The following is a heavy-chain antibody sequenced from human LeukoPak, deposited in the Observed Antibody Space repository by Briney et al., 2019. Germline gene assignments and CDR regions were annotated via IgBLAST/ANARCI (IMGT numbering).Heavy chain of an antibody. J-gene: IGHJ4*02. CDR3: ARDYPYYYDGMWYCDY. CDR1: GFTFSSYW. V-gene: IGHV3-7*01. D-gene: IGHD3-22*01. CDR2: INPDGSEK. Sequence: GGSLRLSCAASGFTFSSYWMTWVRQAPGKGLEWVANINPDGSEKYYVDSVKGRFTISRDNAKNSLSLQMNSLRAEDTSVYYCARDYPYYYDGMWYCDYWGQGTLVSVSS.